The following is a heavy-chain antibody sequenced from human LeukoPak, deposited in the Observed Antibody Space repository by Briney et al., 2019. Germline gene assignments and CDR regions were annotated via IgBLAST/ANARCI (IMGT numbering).Heavy chain of an antibody. CDR3: AKDGGLWVSAHWGDS. D-gene: IGHD7-27*01. Sequence: GGSLRLSCTASGFTFSSYTMTWVRQAPGKGLKWVSTITTGDGNTYYADSVKGRFAVSRDDSKNTLYLQMNSLRAEDTAVYYCAKDGGLWVSAHWGDSWGRGTLVTVSS. CDR2: ITTGDGNT. V-gene: IGHV3-23*01. J-gene: IGHJ4*02. CDR1: GFTFSSYT.